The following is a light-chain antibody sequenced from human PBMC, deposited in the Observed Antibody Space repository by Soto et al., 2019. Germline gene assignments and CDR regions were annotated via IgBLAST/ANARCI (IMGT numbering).Light chain of an antibody. Sequence: ETMMTQSPATLSVSPGERATLSCRASQTVSNNLAWYQQKPGQAPRLLIYGASTRATGIPARFSGSGSGTEFTLTISSLQSEDFAVYYCQQYNNWPPLTFGGGTKVEIK. CDR2: GAS. CDR3: QQYNNWPPLT. V-gene: IGKV3-15*01. J-gene: IGKJ4*01. CDR1: QTVSNN.